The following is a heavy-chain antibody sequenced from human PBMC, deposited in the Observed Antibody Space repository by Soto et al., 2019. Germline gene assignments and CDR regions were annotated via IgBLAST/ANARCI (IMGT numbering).Heavy chain of an antibody. CDR1: GLTFNSYA. D-gene: IGHD2-21*02. Sequence: EVQLLESGGGLVQPGGSLRLSCAASGLTFNSYAMTWVRQAPGRGLEWVSGVDGSGFTSYHADSVKGRFTISRDNSKNTMYLHMNSLRAEDTAVYYCAKALGLYCGGDCFDAFDVWGQGAMVSFSS. CDR2: VDGSGFTS. V-gene: IGHV3-23*01. J-gene: IGHJ3*01. CDR3: AKALGLYCGGDCFDAFDV.